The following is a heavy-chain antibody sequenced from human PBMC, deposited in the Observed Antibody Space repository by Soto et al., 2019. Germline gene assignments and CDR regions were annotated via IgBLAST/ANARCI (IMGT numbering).Heavy chain of an antibody. D-gene: IGHD3-16*01. J-gene: IGHJ4*02. CDR2: MWYHGRDL. CDR1: GFSFSDYV. CDR3: ARDQGGQSGNFIFDT. V-gene: IGHV3-33*01. Sequence: QVQLVESGGGVVQPGRSLRLCCAASGFSFSDYVMHWVRQAPGKGLDWVAVMWYHGRDLFYADSVKGRFTISRDNSKNTLYLQMNSLRAEDTAVYYCARDQGGQSGNFIFDTWGQGTLVTVSS.